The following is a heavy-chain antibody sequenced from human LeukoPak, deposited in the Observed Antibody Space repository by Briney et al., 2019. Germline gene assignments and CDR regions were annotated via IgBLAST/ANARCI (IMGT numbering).Heavy chain of an antibody. CDR2: IYSGGST. CDR3: ARDYDYIWGSYFGY. Sequence: GGSLRLSCAASGFTVRNNYVSWVRQAPGKGLEWVSFIYSGGSTHYADSVKGRFTISRDKSKNTVYLQMDSLRAEDTAVYHCARDYDYIWGSYFGYWGQGTLVTVSS. V-gene: IGHV3-53*01. D-gene: IGHD3-16*01. CDR1: GFTVRNNY. J-gene: IGHJ4*02.